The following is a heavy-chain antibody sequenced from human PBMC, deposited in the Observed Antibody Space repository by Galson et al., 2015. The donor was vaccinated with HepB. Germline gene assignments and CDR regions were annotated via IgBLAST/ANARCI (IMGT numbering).Heavy chain of an antibody. CDR3: ARVVLWLRETLNVGYMFGYWYFDL. J-gene: IGHJ2*01. CDR2: ISAYNGNT. CDR1: GYTFTSYG. D-gene: IGHD5-12*01. Sequence: SVKVSCKASGYTFTSYGISWVRQAPGQGLEWTGWISAYNGNTNYAQKLQGRVTMTTDTSTSTAYMELRSLRSDDTAVYYCARVVLWLRETLNVGYMFGYWYFDLWGRGTLVTVSS. V-gene: IGHV1-18*01.